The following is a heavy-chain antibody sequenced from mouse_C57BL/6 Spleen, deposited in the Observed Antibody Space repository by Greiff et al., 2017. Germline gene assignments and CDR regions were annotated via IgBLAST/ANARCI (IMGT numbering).Heavy chain of an antibody. Sequence: QVQLQQPGAELVKPGASVKLSCKASGYTFTSYWMHWVKQRPGQGLEWIGMIHPNSGSTNYNEKFKSKATLTVDKSSSTAYMQLSSLTSEDSAVYYCARLTTVSPGWFAYWGQGTLVTVSA. CDR1: GYTFTSYW. V-gene: IGHV1-64*01. D-gene: IGHD1-1*01. CDR3: ARLTTVSPGWFAY. J-gene: IGHJ3*01. CDR2: IHPNSGST.